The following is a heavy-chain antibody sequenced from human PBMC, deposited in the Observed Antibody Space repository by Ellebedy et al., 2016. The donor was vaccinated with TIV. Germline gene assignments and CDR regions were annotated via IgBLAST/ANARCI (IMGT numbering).Heavy chain of an antibody. CDR3: ARDPGLRGCDY. J-gene: IGHJ4*02. CDR1: GYTFTSYG. V-gene: IGHV1-18*01. Sequence: AASVKVSCKASGYTFTSYGISWVRQAPGQGLEWMGWISAYNGNTNYAQKLQGRVTMTTDTSTGTAYMELRSLRPDDTAVYYCARDPGLRGCDYWGQGTLVTVSS. D-gene: IGHD4-17*01. CDR2: ISAYNGNT.